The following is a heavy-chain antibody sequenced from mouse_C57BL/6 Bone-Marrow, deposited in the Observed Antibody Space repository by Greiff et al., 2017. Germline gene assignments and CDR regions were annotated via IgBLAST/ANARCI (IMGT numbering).Heavy chain of an antibody. D-gene: IGHD1-1*01. CDR1: GYTFTSYW. J-gene: IGHJ4*01. CDR2: IDPSDSYT. Sequence: QVQLQQPGAELVMPGASVKLSCKASGYTFTSYWMHWVKQRPGQGLEWIGEIDPSDSYTNYNQKFKGKSTLTVDKSSSTAYMQLSSLTSEDSAGYYCASKEEIYYHGTGAMDYGCQGTAVTVSS. V-gene: IGHV1-69*01. CDR3: ASKEEIYYHGTGAMDY.